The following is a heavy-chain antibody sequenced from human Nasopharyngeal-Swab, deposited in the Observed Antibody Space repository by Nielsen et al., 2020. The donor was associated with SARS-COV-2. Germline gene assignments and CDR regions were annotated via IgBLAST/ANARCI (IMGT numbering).Heavy chain of an antibody. V-gene: IGHV3-72*01. CDR2: SRKKANSYTT. CDR3: ARDLSSIWTSGLGV. Sequence: GGSLRLSCAASGFTFSAHYMDWVSQAPGKGLEWVGRSRKKANSYTTEYAASVKGRFTISRDDSKNSLYLQMSSLRTEDTALYYCARDLSSIWTSGLGVWGQGTTVIVSS. J-gene: IGHJ6*02. D-gene: IGHD6-13*01. CDR1: GFTFSAHY.